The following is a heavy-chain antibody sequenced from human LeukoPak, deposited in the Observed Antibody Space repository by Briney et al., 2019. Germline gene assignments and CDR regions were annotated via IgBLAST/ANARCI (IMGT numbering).Heavy chain of an antibody. CDR3: AREPYDSSGYYYFDY. CDR1: GFTFSSYG. J-gene: IGHJ4*02. Sequence: GRSLRLSCAASGFTFSSYGMHWVRQAPGKGLEWVAVIWYDGSNKYYADSVKGRFTISRDNSKNTLYLQMNSLRAEDTAVYYCAREPYDSSGYYYFDYWGQGTLVTVSS. V-gene: IGHV3-30*19. CDR2: IWYDGSNK. D-gene: IGHD3-22*01.